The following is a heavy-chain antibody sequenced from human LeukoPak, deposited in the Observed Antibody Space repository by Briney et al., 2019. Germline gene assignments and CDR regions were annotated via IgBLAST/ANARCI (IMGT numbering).Heavy chain of an antibody. V-gene: IGHV4-31*03. CDR3: GGGRYGYYHLDF. CDR2: IYYSGST. D-gene: IGHD4-17*01. J-gene: IGHJ4*02. Sequence: SETLSLTCTVSGGSISSGGYYWSWIRQHPGKGLEWIGYIYYSGSTYYNPSLKSRVTISVDTSKNQFSLKLSSVTAADTAVYYFGGGRYGYYHLDFWGQGTLVTVSS. CDR1: GGSISSGGYY.